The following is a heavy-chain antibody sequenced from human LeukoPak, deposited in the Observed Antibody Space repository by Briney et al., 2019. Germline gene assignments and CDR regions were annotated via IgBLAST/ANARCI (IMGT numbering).Heavy chain of an antibody. J-gene: IGHJ3*01. D-gene: IGHD3-10*01. CDR2: INTHTGNP. V-gene: IGHV7-4-1*04. CDR3: ARPLFGLPWGLDAFDL. CDR1: GYKFTGYA. Sequence: ASVKVSCKASGYKFTGYAMNWVRQAPGQGLEWMGWINTHTGNPTFAQGFTGRFVFSLDTSVNMAYLQISSLKTEDTAVYYCARPLFGLPWGLDAFDLWGQGTVATVSS.